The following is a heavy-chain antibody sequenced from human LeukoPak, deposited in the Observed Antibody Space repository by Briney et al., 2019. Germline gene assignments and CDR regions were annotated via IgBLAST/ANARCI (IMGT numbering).Heavy chain of an antibody. Sequence: GGSLRLSCAASGFTFSFYAMSWVRQAPGKGLEWVANIKQDGSEECYVDSVKGRFTISRDNAKNSLYLQMNSLRAEDTAVYYCARDRWELLSNSYHYCGLDVWGQGTTVTVSS. CDR2: IKQDGSEE. CDR3: ARDRWELLSNSYHYCGLDV. V-gene: IGHV3-7*01. D-gene: IGHD2-15*01. CDR1: GFTFSFYA. J-gene: IGHJ6*02.